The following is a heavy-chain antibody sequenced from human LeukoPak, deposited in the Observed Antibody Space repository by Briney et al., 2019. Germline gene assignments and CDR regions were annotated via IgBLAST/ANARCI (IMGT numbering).Heavy chain of an antibody. CDR3: ARGRMEVGYCSSTSCYAARYYYYYYYMDV. D-gene: IGHD2-2*01. CDR2: IYTSGST. J-gene: IGHJ6*03. Sequence: SETLSLTCTVSGGSISSYYWSWIRQPAGKGLEWIGRIYTSGSTNYNPSLKSRVTMSVDTSKNQFSLKLSSVTAADTAVYYCARGRMEVGYCSSTSCYAARYYYYYYYMDVWGKGTTVTVSS. V-gene: IGHV4-4*07. CDR1: GGSISSYY.